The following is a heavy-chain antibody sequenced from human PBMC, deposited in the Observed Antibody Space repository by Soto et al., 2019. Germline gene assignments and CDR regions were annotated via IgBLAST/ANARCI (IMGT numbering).Heavy chain of an antibody. CDR3: ARDLEAFDI. Sequence: GGSLRLSCAASGFTFSSYAMHWVRQAPGKGLEWVAVISYDGSNKYYADSVKGRFTISRDNSKNTLYLQMNSLRAEDTAVYYCARDLEAFDIWGQGTMGTVSS. CDR2: ISYDGSNK. CDR1: GFTFSSYA. D-gene: IGHD1-1*01. J-gene: IGHJ3*02. V-gene: IGHV3-30-3*01.